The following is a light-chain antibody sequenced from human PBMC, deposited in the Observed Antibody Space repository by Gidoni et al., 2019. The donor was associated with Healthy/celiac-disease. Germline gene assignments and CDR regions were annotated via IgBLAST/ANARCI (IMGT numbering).Light chain of an antibody. CDR1: SSNIGSNY. V-gene: IGLV1-47*01. CDR3: AAWDDSLSGLV. CDR2: RNN. J-gene: IGLJ2*01. Sequence: HSVRTQPPSASGTPGQRVTISGSGSSSNIGSNYVYWYQQLPGTAPKLLIDRNNQRLSGVPDRFSGSKSGTSASLAISGLRSEDEADYYCAAWDDSLSGLVFGGGTKLTVL.